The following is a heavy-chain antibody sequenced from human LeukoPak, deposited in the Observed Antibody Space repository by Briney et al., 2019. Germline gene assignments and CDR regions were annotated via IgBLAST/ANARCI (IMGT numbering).Heavy chain of an antibody. Sequence: GGSPRLSCAASGFTFNNYWMHWVRRAPGKGLVWVSRISTDGSSTSYADSVEGRFTISRDNAKNTLYLQMNSLRTEDTAVYYCARRTVAGSLDYWGQGSLVTVSS. V-gene: IGHV3-74*01. CDR3: ARRTVAGSLDY. D-gene: IGHD6-19*01. CDR2: ISTDGSST. CDR1: GFTFNNYW. J-gene: IGHJ4*02.